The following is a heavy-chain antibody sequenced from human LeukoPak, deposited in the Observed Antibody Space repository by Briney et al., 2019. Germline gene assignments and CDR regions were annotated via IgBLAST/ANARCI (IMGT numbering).Heavy chain of an antibody. CDR1: GYSICGGYY. Sequence: SETLSVTCAVSGYSICGGYYWGWIRQLPGKGLEWIGSIYHSGGAHYMPSLKSRVSISIDTSKNQFPLKLSSVTSAHTAVYYCARHEGRSGYYFHPYFDYWGQGTLVTVSS. CDR2: IYHSGGA. J-gene: IGHJ4*02. V-gene: IGHV4-38-2*01. CDR3: ARHEGRSGYYFHPYFDY. D-gene: IGHD3-22*01.